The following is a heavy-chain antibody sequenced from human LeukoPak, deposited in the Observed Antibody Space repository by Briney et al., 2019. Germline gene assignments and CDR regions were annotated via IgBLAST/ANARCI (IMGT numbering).Heavy chain of an antibody. V-gene: IGHV4-30-4*01. D-gene: IGHD3-22*01. Sequence: SQTLSLTCTVSGGSISSGDYYWSWIRQPPGKGLEWIGCIYYSGSTYYNPSLKSRVTISVDTSKNQFSLKLSSVTAADTAVYYCGAPSRLDSSGYYWDYYYYGMDVWGQGTTVTISS. CDR2: IYYSGST. CDR1: GGSISSGDYY. J-gene: IGHJ6*02. CDR3: GAPSRLDSSGYYWDYYYYGMDV.